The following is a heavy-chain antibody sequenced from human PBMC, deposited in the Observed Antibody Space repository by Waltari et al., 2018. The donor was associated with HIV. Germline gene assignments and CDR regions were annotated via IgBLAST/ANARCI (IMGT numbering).Heavy chain of an antibody. V-gene: IGHV3-33*01. Sequence: QVQLVEFGGGVVQPGRSLRLSRAASGFTFSRSGLHWVRQAPGKGLEWVAVIWDDGSNKYYADSVKGRFTISRDNSKNTLYLQMNSLRAEDTAVYYCARDSSGYFDYWGQGTLVTVSS. CDR1: GFTFSRSG. D-gene: IGHD3-22*01. J-gene: IGHJ4*02. CDR2: IWDDGSNK. CDR3: ARDSSGYFDY.